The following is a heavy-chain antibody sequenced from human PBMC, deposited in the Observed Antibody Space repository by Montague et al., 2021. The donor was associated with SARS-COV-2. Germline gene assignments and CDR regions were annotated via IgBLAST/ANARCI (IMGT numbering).Heavy chain of an antibody. Sequence: SETLSLTCTVPGGSISRYYWNWIRQPPGKGLEWIAYIYYSGSTNYNPSLKSRVTISVDTSKNQFSLKLSSVTAADTAVYYCARSRKNYNILTGYPYYFDYWGQGTLVTVSS. J-gene: IGHJ4*02. V-gene: IGHV4-59*01. CDR3: ARSRKNYNILTGYPYYFDY. CDR1: GGSISRYY. D-gene: IGHD3-9*01. CDR2: IYYSGST.